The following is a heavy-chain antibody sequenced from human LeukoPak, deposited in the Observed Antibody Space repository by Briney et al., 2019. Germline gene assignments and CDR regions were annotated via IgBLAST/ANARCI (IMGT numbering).Heavy chain of an antibody. CDR1: GGSISSGGYY. Sequence: SDTLSLTCTVSGGSISSGGYYWRWIRQHPGKGLEWIGYIYYSGSTYYNPSLKSRVTISVDTSKNQFSLKLSSVTAADTAVYYCARGLSGPFDYWGQGTLVTVSS. CDR3: ARGLSGPFDY. V-gene: IGHV4-31*03. CDR2: IYYSGST. D-gene: IGHD3-10*01. J-gene: IGHJ4*02.